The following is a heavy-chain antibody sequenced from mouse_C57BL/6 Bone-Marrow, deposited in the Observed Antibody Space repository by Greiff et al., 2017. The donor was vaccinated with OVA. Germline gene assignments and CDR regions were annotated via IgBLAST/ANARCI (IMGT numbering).Heavy chain of an antibody. D-gene: IGHD2-4*01. J-gene: IGHJ1*03. V-gene: IGHV1-50*01. CDR3: ARVYYDYDEYFDV. CDR2: IDPSDSYT. Sequence: QVQLQQPGAELVKPGASVKLSCKASGYTFTSYWMQWVKQRPGQGLEWIGEIDPSDSYTNYNQKFKGKATLTVDTSSSTAYMQLSSLTSEDSAVYYCARVYYDYDEYFDVWGTGTTVTVSS. CDR1: GYTFTSYW.